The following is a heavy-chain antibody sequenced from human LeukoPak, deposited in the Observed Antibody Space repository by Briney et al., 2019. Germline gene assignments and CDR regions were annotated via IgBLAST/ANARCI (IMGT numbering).Heavy chain of an antibody. V-gene: IGHV4-39*01. CDR3: ASYDILTGYYKGRFRY. J-gene: IGHJ4*02. D-gene: IGHD3-9*01. CDR1: GGSISSSSYY. Sequence: PSEALCLTCTVSGGSISSSSYYWGWIRQPPGKGLEWIGSIYYSGSTYYNPSLKSRVTISVDTSKNQFSLKLSSVTDADTAVYYCASYDILTGYYKGRFRYWGQGTLVTVSS. CDR2: IYYSGST.